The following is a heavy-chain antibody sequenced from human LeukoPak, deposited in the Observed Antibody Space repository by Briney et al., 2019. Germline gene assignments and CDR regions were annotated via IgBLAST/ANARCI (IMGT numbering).Heavy chain of an antibody. J-gene: IGHJ6*02. CDR1: GYTFTSYD. V-gene: IGHV1-69*04. D-gene: IGHD3-22*01. CDR3: ARPLYDSSGYPRNYYYGMDV. CDR2: IIPILGIA. Sequence: SVKVSCKASGYTFTSYDINWVRQAPGQGLEWMGRIIPILGIANYAQKFQGRVTITADKSTSTAYMELSSLRSEDTAVYYCARPLYDSSGYPRNYYYGMDVWGQGTTVTVSS.